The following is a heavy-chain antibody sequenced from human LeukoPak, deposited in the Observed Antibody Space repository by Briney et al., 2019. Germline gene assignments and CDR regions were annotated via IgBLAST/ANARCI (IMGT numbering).Heavy chain of an antibody. J-gene: IGHJ4*02. D-gene: IGHD3-3*01. CDR1: GYTLTELS. CDR3: ATVGTTYYDFWSGHGLSGYFDY. V-gene: IGHV1-24*01. CDR2: FDPEDGET. Sequence: GASVKVSCKVSGYTLTELSMHWVRQAPGKGLEWMGGFDPEDGETIYAQKFQGRVTMTEDTSTDTAYMELSSLRSEDTAVYYCATVGTTYYDFWSGHGLSGYFDYWGQGTLVTVSS.